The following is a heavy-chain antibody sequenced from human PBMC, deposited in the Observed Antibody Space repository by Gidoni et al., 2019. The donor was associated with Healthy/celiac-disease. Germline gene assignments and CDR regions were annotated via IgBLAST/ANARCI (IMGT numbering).Heavy chain of an antibody. J-gene: IGHJ4*02. CDR3: ARDTLRRELLRH. Sequence: EVQLVESGGGLVKPGGSLRLSCAASGFTVSSNYMSWVRQAPGKGLAWVSVIYSGGSTYYADSVKGRFTISRDNSKNSLYLQMNSLRAEDTAVYYCARDTLRRELLRHWGQGTLVTVSS. D-gene: IGHD1-26*01. CDR1: GFTVSSNY. CDR2: IYSGGST. V-gene: IGHV3-66*01.